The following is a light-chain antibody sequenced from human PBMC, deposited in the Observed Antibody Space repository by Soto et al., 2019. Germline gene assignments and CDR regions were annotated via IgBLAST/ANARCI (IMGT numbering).Light chain of an antibody. CDR1: SSDVGGYNY. V-gene: IGLV2-14*01. CDR3: FSYTSRSTWV. CDR2: EVT. J-gene: IGLJ3*02. Sequence: QSALTQPASVSGSPGQSITISCTGTSSDVGGYNYVSWFQQHPGKAPKLMIYEVTNRPSGVSSRFSGSKSGNTASLTISGLQAEDESDYYCFSYTSRSTWVFGGGTKVTVL.